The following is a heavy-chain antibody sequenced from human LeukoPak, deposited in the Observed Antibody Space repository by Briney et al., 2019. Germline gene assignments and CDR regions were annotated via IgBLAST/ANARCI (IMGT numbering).Heavy chain of an antibody. J-gene: IGHJ4*02. Sequence: PGGSLRLSCAASGFTFSSYAMSWVRQAPGKGLEWVSAISGSGGSTYYADSVKGRFTISRDNSKNTLYLQMNSLRAEDTAVYYCAKVDDSSGYYFYYFDYWGQGTLVTVSS. CDR2: ISGSGGST. V-gene: IGHV3-23*01. CDR3: AKVDDSSGYYFYYFDY. D-gene: IGHD3-22*01. CDR1: GFTFSSYA.